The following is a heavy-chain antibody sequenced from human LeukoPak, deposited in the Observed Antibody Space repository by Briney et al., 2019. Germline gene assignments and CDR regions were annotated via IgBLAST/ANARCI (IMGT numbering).Heavy chain of an antibody. CDR2: ISGSGGST. Sequence: PGGSLRLSCAASGFTFSSYAMSWVRQAPGKGLEWVAAISGSGGSTYYADSVKGRFTISRDNSKNTLYLQMNSLRAEDTALYYCAKEKAAPGAPVAYGMDVWGQGTTVTVSS. D-gene: IGHD1-1*01. V-gene: IGHV3-23*01. CDR1: GFTFSSYA. J-gene: IGHJ6*02. CDR3: AKEKAAPGAPVAYGMDV.